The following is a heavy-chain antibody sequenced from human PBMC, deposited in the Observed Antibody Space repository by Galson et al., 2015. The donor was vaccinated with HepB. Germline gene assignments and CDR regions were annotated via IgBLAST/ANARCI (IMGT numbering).Heavy chain of an antibody. J-gene: IGHJ4*02. CDR1: GGSLNSGDYY. Sequence: TLSLTCTVSGGSLNSGDYYWSWIRQHPGKGLEWIGYIYYSGSTYYNPSLKSRVTMSLDTSKNQFSLKLSSVTAADTAVYFCARLLRYCRNTDCYYFDYWGQGTLVTVSS. CDR2: IYYSGST. D-gene: IGHD2-2*01. CDR3: ARLLRYCRNTDCYYFDY. V-gene: IGHV4-31*03.